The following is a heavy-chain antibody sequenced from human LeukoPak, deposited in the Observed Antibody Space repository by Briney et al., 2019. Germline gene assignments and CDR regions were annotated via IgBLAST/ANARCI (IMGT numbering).Heavy chain of an antibody. V-gene: IGHV3-23*01. CDR3: AKHQGYYGSSPIGY. Sequence: HGGALRVSCAASGFTFSNYAMSWVRQAPGKGLEWVSGISGSGGSTYYADSVKGRFTISRDNSKNTLYLQLNSLRAEDTAVYYCAKHQGYYGSSPIGYWGQGTLVTVSS. J-gene: IGHJ4*02. CDR1: GFTFSNYA. CDR2: ISGSGGST. D-gene: IGHD1-26*01.